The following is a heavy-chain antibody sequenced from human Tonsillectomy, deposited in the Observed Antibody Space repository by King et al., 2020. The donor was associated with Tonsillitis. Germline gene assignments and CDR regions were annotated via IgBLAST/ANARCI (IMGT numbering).Heavy chain of an antibody. CDR2: TTASGGTT. D-gene: IGHD5-24*01. J-gene: IGHJ2*01. V-gene: IGHV3-23*04. CDR3: ARDPVEMSTIPSWYFDL. CDR1: GFTFINYA. Sequence: QLVQSGGGLVQPGGSLRLSCEAFGFTFINYAMSWVRLAPEKGLEWVSATTASGGTTYYADSVTGRLTISRDNSKNTLYLQMNSLRAEDTAVYYCARDPVEMSTIPSWYFDLWGRGTLVTVSS.